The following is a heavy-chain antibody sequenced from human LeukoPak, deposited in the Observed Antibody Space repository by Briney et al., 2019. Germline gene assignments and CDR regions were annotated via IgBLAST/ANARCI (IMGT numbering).Heavy chain of an antibody. CDR1: GYTFTGYY. J-gene: IGHJ5*02. CDR2: INPNSGGT. CDR3: ASLHSSGWYWDNWFDP. Sequence: ASVKVSCKASGYTFTGYYMHWVRQAPGQGLEWIGWINPNSGGTNYAQKFQGRVTMNRDTSISTAYMELSRLRSDDTAVYYCASLHSSGWYWDNWFDPWGQGTLVTVSS. D-gene: IGHD6-19*01. V-gene: IGHV1-2*02.